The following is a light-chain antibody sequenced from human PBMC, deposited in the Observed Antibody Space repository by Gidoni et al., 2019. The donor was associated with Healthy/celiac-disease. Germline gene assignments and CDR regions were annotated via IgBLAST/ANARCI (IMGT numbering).Light chain of an antibody. V-gene: IGKV1-39*01. CDR3: QQSYSTPLT. CDR2: AAS. J-gene: IGKJ4*01. Sequence: SSLSASVGDRVTITCRAIQSISSYLNWYQQKPGKAPKLLIYAASSLQRGVPSRFSGSGSGTDFTLTISSLQPEDFATYYCQQSYSTPLTFGGGTKVEIK. CDR1: QSISSY.